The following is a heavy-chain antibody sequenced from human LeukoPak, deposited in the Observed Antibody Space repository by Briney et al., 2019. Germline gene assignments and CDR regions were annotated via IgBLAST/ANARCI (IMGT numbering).Heavy chain of an antibody. D-gene: IGHD4-17*01. V-gene: IGHV4-30-2*01. Sequence: LRLSCAASGFTFSSYAMSWVRQAPGKGLEWIGYIYHSGSTYYNPSLKSRVTISVDRSKNQFSLKLSSVTAADTAVYYCARGSPPDYGDYVDYWGQGTLVTVSS. CDR3: ARGSPPDYGDYVDY. J-gene: IGHJ4*02. CDR1: GFTFSSYA. CDR2: IYHSGST.